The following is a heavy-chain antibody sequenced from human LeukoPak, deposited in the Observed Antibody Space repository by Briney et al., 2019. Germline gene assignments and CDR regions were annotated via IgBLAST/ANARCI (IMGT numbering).Heavy chain of an antibody. CDR2: IYTDGTT. D-gene: IGHD3-22*01. Sequence: GWSLRLSCAASGFTVSSNYVSWVRQAPGKGLEWVSVIYTDGTTHYADSVKGRFTISRDSSKNTLYLQMSSLRAEDTAVYYCARSASYDSTSYYIYYFLDVWGKGTTVTISS. V-gene: IGHV3-66*01. CDR3: ARSASYDSTSYYIYYFLDV. CDR1: GFTVSSNY. J-gene: IGHJ6*03.